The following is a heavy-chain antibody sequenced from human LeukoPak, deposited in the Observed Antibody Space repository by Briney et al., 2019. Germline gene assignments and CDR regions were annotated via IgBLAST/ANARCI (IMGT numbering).Heavy chain of an antibody. CDR1: GYTFTGNH. Sequence: GASVKVSCKASGYTFTGNHIHWVRQAPGQGLEWMGWINPNSGGTNCAQKFQGRVTMTRDTSISTAYMELSRLRSDDTAMYYCARDSIVGATCDYWGQGTLVTVSS. J-gene: IGHJ4*02. CDR3: ARDSIVGATCDY. V-gene: IGHV1-2*02. D-gene: IGHD1-26*01. CDR2: INPNSGGT.